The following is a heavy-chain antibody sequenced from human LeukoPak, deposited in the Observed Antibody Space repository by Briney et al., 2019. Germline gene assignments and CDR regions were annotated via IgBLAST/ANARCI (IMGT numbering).Heavy chain of an antibody. J-gene: IGHJ5*02. CDR1: GGSISSSSYY. CDR3: ARARHNWFAP. Sequence: SETLSLTCTVSGGSISSSSYYWGWIRQPPGKGLEWIGSIYYSGSTYYNPSLKSRVTISVDTSKNQFSLKLSSVTAADTAVYYCARARHNWFAPWGQGTLVTVSS. V-gene: IGHV4-39*07. CDR2: IYYSGST.